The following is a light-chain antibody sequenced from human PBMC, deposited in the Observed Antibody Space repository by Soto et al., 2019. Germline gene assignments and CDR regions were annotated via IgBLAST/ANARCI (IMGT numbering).Light chain of an antibody. CDR3: ATWGDSLNGLV. Sequence: QSVLTQPPSASGTPGQRVTISCSGSSSNIGSKTVNWYQQLPQTAPKLLIFSDNQRPSGVPDRFSASKSGTSASLAISGLQSEDEADYYCATWGDSLNGLVFGGGTKLTVL. CDR2: SDN. V-gene: IGLV1-44*01. J-gene: IGLJ2*01. CDR1: SSNIGSKT.